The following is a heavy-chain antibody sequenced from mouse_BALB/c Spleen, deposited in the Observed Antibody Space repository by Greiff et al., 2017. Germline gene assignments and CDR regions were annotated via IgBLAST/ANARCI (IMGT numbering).Heavy chain of an antibody. V-gene: IGHV5-6-5*01. J-gene: IGHJ2*01. CDR3: ARRGNYGTYFDY. CDR1: GFTFSSYA. CDR2: ISSGGST. Sequence: EVKLVESGGGLVKPGGSLKLSCAASGFTFSSYAMSWVRQTPEKRLEWVASISSGGSTYYPDSVKGRFTISRDNARNILYLQMSSLRSEDTAMYYCARRGNYGTYFDYWGQGTTLTVSS. D-gene: IGHD1-1*01.